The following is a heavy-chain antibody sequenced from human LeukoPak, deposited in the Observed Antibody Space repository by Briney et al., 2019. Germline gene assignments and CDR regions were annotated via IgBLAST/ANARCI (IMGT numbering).Heavy chain of an antibody. J-gene: IGHJ5*02. CDR2: ISAYNGNT. CDR3: ARGPLVRYRSNWFDP. D-gene: IGHD3-10*01. CDR1: GYTFTSYG. V-gene: IGHV1-18*01. Sequence: ASVKVSCKASGYTFTSYGISWVRQAPGQGLEWMGWISAYNGNTNYAQKLQGRVTMTTDTSTSTAYMELSRLTSDDTAVYYCARGPLVRYRSNWFDPWGQGTLVTVSS.